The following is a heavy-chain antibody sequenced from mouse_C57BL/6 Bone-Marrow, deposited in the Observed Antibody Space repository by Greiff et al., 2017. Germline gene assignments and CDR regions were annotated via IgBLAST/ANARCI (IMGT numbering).Heavy chain of an antibody. CDR1: GYTFTSYW. J-gene: IGHJ4*01. CDR2: IDPSDSET. CDR3: AGGGGSSYGAMDY. D-gene: IGHD1-1*01. Sequence: QLQQPGAELVRPGSSVKLSCKASGYTFTSYWMHWVKQRPIQGLEWIGNIDPSDSETHYNQKFKDKATLTVDKSSSTAYMQLSSLTSEDSAVYYCAGGGGSSYGAMDYGGQGTSVTVSS. V-gene: IGHV1-52*01.